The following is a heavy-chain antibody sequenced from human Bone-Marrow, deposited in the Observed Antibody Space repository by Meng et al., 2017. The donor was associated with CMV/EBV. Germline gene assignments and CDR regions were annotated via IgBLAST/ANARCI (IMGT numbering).Heavy chain of an antibody. CDR2: ISSSSSYI. D-gene: IGHD2-21*01. CDR1: GFTFSSYS. J-gene: IGHJ4*02. V-gene: IGHV3-21*01. CDR3: ERDQNIAYDY. Sequence: GESLKISFAASGFTFSSYSMNWVRQAPGKGLEWVSSISSSSSYIYYADSVKGRFTISRDNAKNSLYLQMNSLRAEDTAVYYCERDQNIAYDYWGQGTLVTVSS.